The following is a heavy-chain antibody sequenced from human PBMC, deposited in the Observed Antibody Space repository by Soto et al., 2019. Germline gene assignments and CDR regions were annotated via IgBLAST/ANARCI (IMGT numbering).Heavy chain of an antibody. Sequence: EVQLVESGGGLVQPGGSLRLSCAASGFTFSSYSMNWVRQAPGKGLEWVSYISSSSSTIYYADSVKGRFTISRDNAKNSLYLQMNSLRAEDTAVYYCARDLQDYGVGYDYWGQGTLVTVSS. CDR1: GFTFSSYS. CDR3: ARDLQDYGVGYDY. J-gene: IGHJ4*02. D-gene: IGHD4-17*01. V-gene: IGHV3-48*01. CDR2: ISSSSSTI.